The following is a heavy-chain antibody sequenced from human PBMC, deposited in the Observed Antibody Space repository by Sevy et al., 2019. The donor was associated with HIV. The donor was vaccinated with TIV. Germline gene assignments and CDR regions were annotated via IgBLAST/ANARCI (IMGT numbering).Heavy chain of an antibody. D-gene: IGHD2-21*02. J-gene: IGHJ5*02. V-gene: IGHV3-33*01. CDR1: GFTFSNYG. CDR3: ARDLGAYCGGDCYFGRFDP. Sequence: GGSLRLSCAASGFTFSNYGMHWVRQVPGKGLEWVAIIWSDGSKKLHSDSVKGRFTISRDNSKNTLYLQMNNLKPEDTAVYYCARDLGAYCGGDCYFGRFDPXGQGTLVTVSS. CDR2: IWSDGSKK.